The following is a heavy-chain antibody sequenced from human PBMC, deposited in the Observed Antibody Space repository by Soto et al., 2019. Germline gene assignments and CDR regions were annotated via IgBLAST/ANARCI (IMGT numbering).Heavy chain of an antibody. CDR3: AHTIYWVEALDY. Sequence: QITLKESGPTLVKPTQTLTLTCTFSGFSLSTNGVGVGWIRQPPGKALEWLALIFWDDDKCYSPSLKTRLTITKDTSKNQVVLTMTNMDPVDTATYYCAHTIYWVEALDYWGQGTLVTVSS. J-gene: IGHJ4*02. V-gene: IGHV2-5*02. D-gene: IGHD5-12*01. CDR2: IFWDDDK. CDR1: GFSLSTNGVG.